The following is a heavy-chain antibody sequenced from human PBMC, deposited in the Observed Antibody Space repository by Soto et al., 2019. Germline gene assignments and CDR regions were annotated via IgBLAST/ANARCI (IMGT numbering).Heavy chain of an antibody. D-gene: IGHD3-22*01. CDR1: GFTFSSFH. CDR2: ITSSSDTI. V-gene: IGHV3-48*02. J-gene: IGHJ6*02. CDR3: ARVVVVIPPGYYYAMDV. Sequence: PGGSPRLSCAASGFTFSSFHMNWVRQAPGRGLEWVAYITSSSDTIYYSDSVKGRFTISRDNGKNSLFLQMNSLRDEDTAVYYCARVVVVIPPGYYYAMDVWGQGTTVTVSS.